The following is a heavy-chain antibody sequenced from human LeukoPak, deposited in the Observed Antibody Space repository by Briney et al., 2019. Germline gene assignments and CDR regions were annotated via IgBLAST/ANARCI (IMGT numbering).Heavy chain of an antibody. J-gene: IGHJ4*02. CDR1: GGSISNYY. CDR2: IYYSGST. Sequence: SETLSLTCTASGGSISNYYWSWIRQPPGMGLEWIGHIYYSGSTNYSPSPKSRVSISVDTSKNQFSLKLSSVSAPDTAVYDCARVVDSGYQKNFDFWGQGTLVTVSS. V-gene: IGHV4-59*12. D-gene: IGHD3-22*01. CDR3: ARVVDSGYQKNFDF.